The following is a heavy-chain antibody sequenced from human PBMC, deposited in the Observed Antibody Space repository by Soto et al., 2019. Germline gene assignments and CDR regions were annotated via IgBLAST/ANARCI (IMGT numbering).Heavy chain of an antibody. J-gene: IGHJ4*02. CDR1: GGSISSGGYS. D-gene: IGHD6-6*01. Sequence: PSETLSLTCAVSGGSISSGGYSWSWIRQPPGKGLEWIGYIYHSGSTYYNPSLKSRVTISVDRSKNQFSLKLSSVAAADTAVYYCAKYSSSSSDYWGQGTLVTVSS. V-gene: IGHV4-30-2*01. CDR3: AKYSSSSSDY. CDR2: IYHSGST.